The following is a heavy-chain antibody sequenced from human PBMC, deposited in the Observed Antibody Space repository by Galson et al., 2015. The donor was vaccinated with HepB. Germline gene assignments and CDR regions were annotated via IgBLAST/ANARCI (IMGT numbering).Heavy chain of an antibody. CDR2: ISYDGSKK. J-gene: IGHJ6*02. CDR3: ARDYCGSPNCLYYFYGLDV. D-gene: IGHD2-2*01. V-gene: IGHV3-30*05. CDR1: GFTFRAYG. Sequence: SLRLSCAASGFTFRAYGIHWVRQAPGKGLEWVGVISYDGSKKLYADSVRGRFTISRDNSKNTLYLQMKSLRAEDTAVYYCARDYCGSPNCLYYFYGLDVWGQGTTVTVSS.